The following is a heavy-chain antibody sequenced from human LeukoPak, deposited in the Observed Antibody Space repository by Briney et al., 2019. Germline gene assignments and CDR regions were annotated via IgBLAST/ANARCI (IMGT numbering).Heavy chain of an antibody. J-gene: IGHJ4*02. CDR1: GGSISRSGYY. V-gene: IGHV4-39*01. CDR2: LYYSGST. CDR3: ARQFDS. Sequence: SETLSLTCTVSGGSISRSGYYWGWIRQPPGKGLEWIGTLYYSGSTYYNPSLRSRVTISVDTSKNQFYLKLYSVTAADTAVYYCARQFDSWGQGTLVTVSS.